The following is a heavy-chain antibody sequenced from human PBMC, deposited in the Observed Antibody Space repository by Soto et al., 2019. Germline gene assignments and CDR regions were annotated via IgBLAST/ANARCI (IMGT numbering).Heavy chain of an antibody. CDR3: ARGLMYGMDV. CDR1: TYSFTSYW. J-gene: IGHJ6*02. CDR2: IYPGDSDT. V-gene: IGHV5-51*01. Sequence: GESLKISCKGSTYSFTSYWIGWVRQMPGKGLEWMGIIYPGDSDTKYSPSFQGQVTMSADKSISTAYLQLSSLKASDTAIYYCARGLMYGMDVWGQGTTVTVSS. D-gene: IGHD2-8*01.